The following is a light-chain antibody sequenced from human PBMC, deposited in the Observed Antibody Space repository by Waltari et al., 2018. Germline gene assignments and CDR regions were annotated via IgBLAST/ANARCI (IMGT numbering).Light chain of an antibody. V-gene: IGKV3-15*01. CDR3: QQYNRWPPIT. Sequence: EVVMTQSPATLSVSPGERASLSCRASQSIATNLAWYQQKPGQPPGLLVYDASTRAPSIPARFKGSGSGTEFTLTISSLQSEDSAVYYCQQYNRWPPITFGQGTRLEI. CDR2: DAS. CDR1: QSIATN. J-gene: IGKJ5*01.